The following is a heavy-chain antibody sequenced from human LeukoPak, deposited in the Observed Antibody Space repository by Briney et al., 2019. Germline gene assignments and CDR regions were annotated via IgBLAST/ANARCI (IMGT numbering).Heavy chain of an antibody. V-gene: IGHV3-48*03. Sequence: GGSLRLSCAASGFTFSNNEMNWVRQAPGKGLEWVSYISSSGTTIYYADSVKGRFTISRDNAKKSLYLQMNSLRAEDTAVYYCASVIVATSSDYWGQGTLVTVSS. CDR1: GFTFSNNE. CDR3: ASVIVATSSDY. D-gene: IGHD5-12*01. J-gene: IGHJ4*02. CDR2: ISSSGTTI.